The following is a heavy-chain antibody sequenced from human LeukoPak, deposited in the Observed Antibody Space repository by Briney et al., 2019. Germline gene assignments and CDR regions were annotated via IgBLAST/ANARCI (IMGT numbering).Heavy chain of an antibody. CDR3: ARRIVATIKGRGYYFDY. CDR1: GFTFDDYG. Sequence: GGSLRLSCAASGFTFDDYGMSWVRQAPGKGLEWVSGINWNGGSTGYADSVKGRFTISRDNAKNSLYLQMNSLRAEDTALYYCARRIVATIKGRGYYFDYWGPGTLVTVSS. V-gene: IGHV3-20*04. D-gene: IGHD5-12*01. J-gene: IGHJ4*02. CDR2: INWNGGST.